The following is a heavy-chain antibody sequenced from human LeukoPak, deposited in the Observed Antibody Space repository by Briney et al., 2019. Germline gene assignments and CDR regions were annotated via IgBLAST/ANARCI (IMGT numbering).Heavy chain of an antibody. Sequence: GGSLRLSCAASGFTFSDSHMGWIRQAPGKGLEWLSYISSSTGYTTYADSVKGRFTISRDNAENSLYLQMNSLRAEDTAVYYCARVLAVYGSGNYYFDYWGQGTLVTVSS. CDR3: ARVLAVYGSGNYYFDY. V-gene: IGHV3-11*05. CDR2: ISSSTGYT. D-gene: IGHD3-10*01. J-gene: IGHJ4*02. CDR1: GFTFSDSH.